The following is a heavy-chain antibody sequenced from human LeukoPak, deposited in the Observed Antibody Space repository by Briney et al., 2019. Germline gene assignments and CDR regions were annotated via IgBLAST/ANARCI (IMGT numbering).Heavy chain of an antibody. CDR2: ISGYNGDT. CDR1: GYVFNLFS. D-gene: IGHD6-19*01. V-gene: IGHV1-18*01. J-gene: IGHJ4*02. CDR3: ARDRDIIAVPRTRLDF. Sequence: VKFSCKASGYVFNLFSFSWVRQAPGQGLEWMGWISGYNGDTIYAQKFQDRVTMTMDPTTKTAYLELRSFRSDDTAMYYCARDRDIIAVPRTRLDFWGQGTLVIVSP.